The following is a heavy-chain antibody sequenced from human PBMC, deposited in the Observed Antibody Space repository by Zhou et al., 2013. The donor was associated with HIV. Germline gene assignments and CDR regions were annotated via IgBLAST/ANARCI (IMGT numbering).Heavy chain of an antibody. CDR2: IDPSGGST. CDR3: AREKTRIPGRFYFFYGMDV. CDR1: GYTFTSYF. D-gene: IGHD2-2*01. Sequence: QVQVVQSGAEVKKPGASVMLSCKASGYTFTSYFMHWVRQAPGQGLEWMGIIDPSGGSTTYAQKFQGRVTMTRDTSTSTVYMEMSSLRSEDTAVYYCAREKTRIPGRFYFFYGMDVWGQGTTGHRLV. J-gene: IGHJ6*02. V-gene: IGHV1-46*01.